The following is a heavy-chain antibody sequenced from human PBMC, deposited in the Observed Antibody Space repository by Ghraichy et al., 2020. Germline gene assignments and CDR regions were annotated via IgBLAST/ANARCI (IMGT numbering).Heavy chain of an antibody. J-gene: IGHJ6*02. D-gene: IGHD6-19*01. V-gene: IGHV3-7*01. CDR1: GFPFRGYW. CDR3: AKNIVVAGKILYFYYGMDV. Sequence: GESLNISCAASGFPFRGYWMTWVRQAPGKGLEWVASIKQDGTEDKYLDSVKGRFTISRDNPKNSLYLQMDSLRTEDTAVYYCAKNIVVAGKILYFYYGMDVWGQGTTVTVSS. CDR2: IKQDGTED.